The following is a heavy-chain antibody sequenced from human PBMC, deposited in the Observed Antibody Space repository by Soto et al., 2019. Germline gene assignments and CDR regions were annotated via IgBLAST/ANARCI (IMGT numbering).Heavy chain of an antibody. V-gene: IGHV7-4-1*01. CDR3: ATHPRYYYDSSAQTPDHDAFDI. CDR2: INTNTGNP. D-gene: IGHD3-22*01. J-gene: IGHJ3*02. Sequence: GASVKVSCKASGYTFTSYAMNWVRQAPGQGLEWMGWINTNTGNPTYAQGFTGRFVFSLDTSVSTAYLQICSLKAEDTAVYYCATHPRYYYDSSAQTPDHDAFDIWGQGTMVTVSS. CDR1: GYTFTSYA.